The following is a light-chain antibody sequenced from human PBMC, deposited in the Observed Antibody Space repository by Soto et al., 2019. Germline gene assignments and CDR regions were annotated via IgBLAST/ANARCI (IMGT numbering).Light chain of an antibody. CDR1: SSDVGGYNY. J-gene: IGLJ2*01. CDR3: SSYAGSKNLADVV. V-gene: IGLV2-8*01. CDR2: EVS. Sequence: QSALTQPPSASGSPGQSVTISCTGTSSDVGGYNYVSWYQQHPGKAPKLMIYEVSKRPSGVPDRFSGSKSGNTASLTVSGLRAEDEADDCCSSYAGSKNLADVVFGGGTKLTVL.